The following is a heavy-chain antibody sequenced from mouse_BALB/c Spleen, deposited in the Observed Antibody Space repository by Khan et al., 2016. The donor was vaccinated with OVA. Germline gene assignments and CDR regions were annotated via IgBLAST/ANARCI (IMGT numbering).Heavy chain of an antibody. V-gene: IGHV2-3*01. D-gene: IGHD2-2*01. J-gene: IGHJ3*01. Sequence: QVQLKESGPGLVAPSQSLSITCTVSGSSSTNYGVSWARQTPGKGLDWLGVIWSDGNTHYHSSLKPRLTITKDNSKNQGLLKLNSLQTDDTATYYCASICYGYDWFAYWGQGTLVTVSA. CDR3: ASICYGYDWFAY. CDR1: GSSSTNYG. CDR2: IWSDGNT.